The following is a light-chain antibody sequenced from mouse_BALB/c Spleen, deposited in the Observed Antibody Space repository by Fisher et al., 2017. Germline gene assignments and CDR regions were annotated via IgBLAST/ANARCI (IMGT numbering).Light chain of an antibody. CDR1: SSVSY. CDR2: STS. V-gene: IGKV4-80*01. CDR3: HQWSSYRT. J-gene: IGKJ1*01. Sequence: IVMTQSPAIMSASPGEEITLTCSASSSVSYMHWYQQKSGTSPKLLIYSTSNLASGVLSRFSGSGSGTFYSLTISSVEAEDAADYYCHQWSSYRTFGGGTKLEIK.